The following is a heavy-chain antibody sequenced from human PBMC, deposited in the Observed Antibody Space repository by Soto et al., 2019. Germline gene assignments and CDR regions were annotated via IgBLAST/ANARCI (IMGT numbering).Heavy chain of an antibody. CDR1: GFTFSSYG. V-gene: IGHV3-30*18. CDR2: ISYVGSYK. J-gene: IGHJ4*02. D-gene: IGHD5-18*01. CDR3: AEAFGSYGSYFDY. Sequence: GGSLRLSCAASGFTFSSYGMQWVRPTPGQGQEWVAVISYVGSYKYYASSVKGRFIISRDNSKNALYLQMNSLRAEDTAVYYCAEAFGSYGSYFDYWGQGTLVTVSS.